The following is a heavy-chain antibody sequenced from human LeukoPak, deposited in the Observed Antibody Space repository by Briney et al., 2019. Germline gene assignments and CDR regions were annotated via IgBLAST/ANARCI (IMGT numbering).Heavy chain of an antibody. D-gene: IGHD3-22*01. Sequence: GGSVKVSCKASGYTFTTYDITWVRQATGQGLEWMGWMNPDSGNTAYAQKFQGRVTITRNTSISTAYMELSSLRSGDTAVYYCAREDYYDSGSNDYWGQGTLVTVSS. CDR1: GYTFTTYD. J-gene: IGHJ4*02. CDR2: MNPDSGNT. V-gene: IGHV1-8*03. CDR3: AREDYYDSGSNDY.